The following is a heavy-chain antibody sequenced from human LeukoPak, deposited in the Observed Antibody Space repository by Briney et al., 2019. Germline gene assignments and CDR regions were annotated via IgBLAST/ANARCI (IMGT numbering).Heavy chain of an antibody. D-gene: IGHD6-19*01. CDR1: GGSFSGYY. CDR2: ITRFGDI. Sequence: SETLSLTCSVYGGSFSGYYWSWVRQPPGKGLEWIGEITRFGDINYNPSLKSRVTISVDTSKNQFSLKLSSVTAADTAVYYCARVTGLVYSSGWFWFDPWGQGTLVTVSS. J-gene: IGHJ5*02. V-gene: IGHV4-34*09. CDR3: ARVTGLVYSSGWFWFDP.